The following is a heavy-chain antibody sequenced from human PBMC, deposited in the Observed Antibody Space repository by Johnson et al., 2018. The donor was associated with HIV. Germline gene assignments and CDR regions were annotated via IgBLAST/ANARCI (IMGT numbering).Heavy chain of an antibody. CDR3: AKGAYAFDI. CDR2: ISYDGSNK. Sequence: VRQAPGKGLEWVAVISYDGSNKYYADSVKGRFTISRDNSKNTLYLQMNSLRAEDTAVYYCAKGAYAFDIWGQGTMVTVSS. V-gene: IGHV3-30*18. J-gene: IGHJ3*02.